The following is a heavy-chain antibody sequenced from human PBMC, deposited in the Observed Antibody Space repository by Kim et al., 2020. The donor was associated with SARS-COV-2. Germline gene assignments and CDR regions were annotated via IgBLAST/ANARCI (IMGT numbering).Heavy chain of an antibody. CDR1: GYTFTSYY. CDR2: INPSGGST. V-gene: IGHV1-46*01. D-gene: IGHD2-15*01. CDR3: ARTKKDELGYCSGGSCYGNYYYGMDV. J-gene: IGHJ6*02. Sequence: ASVKVSCKASGYTFTSYYMHWVRQAPGQGLEWMGIINPSGGSTSYAQKFQGRVTMTRDTSTSTVYMELSSLRSEDTAVYYCARTKKDELGYCSGGSCYGNYYYGMDVWGQGTTVTVSS.